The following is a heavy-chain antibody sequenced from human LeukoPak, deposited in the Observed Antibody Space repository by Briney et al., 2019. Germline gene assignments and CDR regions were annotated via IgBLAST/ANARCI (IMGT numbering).Heavy chain of an antibody. Sequence: SETLSLTRTVSGGSMTHDYWSWIRQTPGMRLEWLGYIYTTGSTRYNPSLKSRVTISLDTSKTQFSLRLRSVTAADTAVYYCARHFRRDYSASGASQYYHYIDVWGKGTTVTVSS. CDR1: GGSMTHDY. V-gene: IGHV4-59*08. CDR3: ARHFRRDYSASGASQYYHYIDV. J-gene: IGHJ6*03. D-gene: IGHD3-10*01. CDR2: IYTTGST.